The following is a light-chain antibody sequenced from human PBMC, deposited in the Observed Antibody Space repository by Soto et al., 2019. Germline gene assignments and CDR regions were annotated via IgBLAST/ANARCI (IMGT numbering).Light chain of an antibody. Sequence: IQLTQSPSSLSASVGDRLTITCRASQGISSYLACYQQKQAKAPKLLIYAASTLQMGVPSRFSGSGSGPDFTLTISSLQHEDYATYYCQQLNRYPPTCGQGTRLEIK. V-gene: IGKV1-9*01. CDR1: QGISSY. CDR3: QQLNRYPPT. J-gene: IGKJ5*01. CDR2: AAS.